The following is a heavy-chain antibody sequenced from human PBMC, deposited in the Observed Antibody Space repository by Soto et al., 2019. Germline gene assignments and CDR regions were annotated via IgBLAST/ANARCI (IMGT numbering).Heavy chain of an antibody. CDR1: GFTFSSYG. CDR3: AKEPRCCGGDCYSFDY. V-gene: IGHV3-30*18. CDR2: ISYDVSNK. Sequence: QVQLVESGGGVVQPGRSLRLSCAASGFTFSSYGMHWVGQAPGKGLEWVAVISYDVSNKYYADSVKGRFTISRDNSKNTLHLQMNRLRAEDTAVYYCAKEPRCCGGDCYSFDYWGQGKLVTV. D-gene: IGHD2-21*02. J-gene: IGHJ4*02.